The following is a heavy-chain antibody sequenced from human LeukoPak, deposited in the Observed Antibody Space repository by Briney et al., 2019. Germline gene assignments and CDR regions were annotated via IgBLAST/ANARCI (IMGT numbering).Heavy chain of an antibody. CDR3: AREGIAAAGDH. V-gene: IGHV3-7*04. Sequence: PGGSLRLSCAASGFXFSSYWMSWVRQAPGKGLQWVANIKQDGSEKNYVDSVKGRFAISRDNAKNSLYLQMNSLRGEDTAVYYCAREGIAAAGDHWGQGTLVTVSS. CDR2: IKQDGSEK. J-gene: IGHJ4*02. D-gene: IGHD6-13*01. CDR1: GFXFSSYW.